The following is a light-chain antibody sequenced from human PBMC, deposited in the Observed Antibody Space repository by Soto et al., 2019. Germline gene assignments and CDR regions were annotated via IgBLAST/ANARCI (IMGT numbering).Light chain of an antibody. CDR2: AAS. CDR3: LQDYNYPWT. CDR1: QAIRND. J-gene: IGKJ1*01. V-gene: IGKV1-6*01. Sequence: AIQMTQSPSSLSASVGDRVTITCRASQAIRNDVAWYQQKAGKAPKLLISAASILQSGVPSRVSGRRTSLDFTLNIRSLQSEDLATYYSLQDYNYPWTFGQGTKAEI.